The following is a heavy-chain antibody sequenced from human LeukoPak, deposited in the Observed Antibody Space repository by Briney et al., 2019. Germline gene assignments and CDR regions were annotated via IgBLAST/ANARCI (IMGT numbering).Heavy chain of an antibody. Sequence: SVKVSCKASGGSFSSYVITWVRQAPGQGLEWMGRVIPVLGVSNFAQKFQGRVTITADKSTSTVYMELSSLTSDDTAMYYCARALRGGDYSADYWGQGTLVTVSS. D-gene: IGHD2-15*01. CDR3: ARALRGGDYSADY. J-gene: IGHJ4*02. CDR2: VIPVLGVS. V-gene: IGHV1-69*04. CDR1: GGSFSSYV.